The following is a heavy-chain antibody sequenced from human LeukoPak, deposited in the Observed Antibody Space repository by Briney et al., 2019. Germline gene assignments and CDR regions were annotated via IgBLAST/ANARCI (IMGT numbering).Heavy chain of an antibody. J-gene: IGHJ6*04. CDR2: ISAYNGNT. D-gene: IGHD1-26*01. Sequence: ASVKFSCKASGYTFTSYGISWVRQAPGQGLEWMGWISAYNGNTNYAQKLQGRVTMTTDTSTSTAYMELRSLRSDDTAVYYCARNQYSGSYSPRDGMDVWGKGTTVTVSS. CDR1: GYTFTSYG. CDR3: ARNQYSGSYSPRDGMDV. V-gene: IGHV1-18*01.